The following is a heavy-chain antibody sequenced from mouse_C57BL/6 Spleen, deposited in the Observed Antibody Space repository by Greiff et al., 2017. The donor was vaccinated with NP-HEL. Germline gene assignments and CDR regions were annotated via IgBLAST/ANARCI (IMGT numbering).Heavy chain of an antibody. V-gene: IGHV1-5*01. Sequence: DVKLQESGTVLARPGASVKMSCKTSGYTFTSYWMHWVKQRPGQGLEWIGAIYPGNSDTSYNQKFKGKAKLTAVTSASTAYMELSSLTNEDSAVYYCTRDYGSSSSYYAMDYWGQGTSVTVSS. J-gene: IGHJ4*01. D-gene: IGHD1-1*01. CDR2: IYPGNSDT. CDR3: TRDYGSSSSYYAMDY. CDR1: GYTFTSYW.